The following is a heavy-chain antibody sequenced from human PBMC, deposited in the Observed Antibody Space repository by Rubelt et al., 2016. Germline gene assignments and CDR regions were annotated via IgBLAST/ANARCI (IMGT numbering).Heavy chain of an antibody. J-gene: IGHJ4*02. Sequence: QVQLQQWGAGLLKPSETLSLTCAVYGGSFSGYYWSWIRQPPGKGLEWIGEIKHSGNTNYNPSLKSRVTISVDTSNNQFSLKLTSVTAEDTALYYCARGDYEDSPREFDYWGQGTLVTVSS. V-gene: IGHV4-34*01. CDR2: IKHSGNT. D-gene: IGHD3-22*01. CDR3: ARGDYEDSPREFDY. CDR1: GGSFSGYY.